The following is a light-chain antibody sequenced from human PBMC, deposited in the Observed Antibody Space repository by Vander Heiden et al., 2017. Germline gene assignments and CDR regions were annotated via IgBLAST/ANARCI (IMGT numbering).Light chain of an antibody. CDR3: QQDDSTPET. CDR1: QGISSY. J-gene: IGKJ1*01. V-gene: IGKV1-8*01. Sequence: AIRMTQSPSSFSASTGDRVTITCRASQGISSYLAWYQQKPGKAPKLLIYAASTLQSGVPSRFSGSGSGTDSTLTISCLQSEDFATYYCQQDDSTPETFGQGTKVEIK. CDR2: AAS.